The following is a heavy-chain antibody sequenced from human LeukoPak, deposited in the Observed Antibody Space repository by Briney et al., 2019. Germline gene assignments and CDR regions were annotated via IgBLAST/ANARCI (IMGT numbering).Heavy chain of an antibody. V-gene: IGHV4-4*07. J-gene: IGHJ3*02. CDR1: GGSISSYY. CDR2: IYYSGST. D-gene: IGHD2-2*01. Sequence: SETLSLTCTVSGGSISSYYWSWIRQPAGKGLEWIGSIYYSGSTYYNPSLKSRVTISVDTSKNQFSLKLSSVTAADTAVYYCARRERYCSSTSCYAFDIWGQGTMVTVSS. CDR3: ARRERYCSSTSCYAFDI.